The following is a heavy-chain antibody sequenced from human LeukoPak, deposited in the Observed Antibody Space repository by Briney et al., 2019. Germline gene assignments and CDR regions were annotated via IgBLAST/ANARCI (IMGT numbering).Heavy chain of an antibody. Sequence: ASVKVSCKASGYTFTGYYIHWVRQAPGQGLEWMGWINPNNDGADYAQKFQGRATMTRDTSISTVYMELRRLTSDDTAVYYCARRTAAMVNDYWGQGTLVTVSS. D-gene: IGHD2-8*01. CDR2: INPNNDGA. CDR1: GYTFTGYY. J-gene: IGHJ4*02. V-gene: IGHV1-2*02. CDR3: ARRTAAMVNDY.